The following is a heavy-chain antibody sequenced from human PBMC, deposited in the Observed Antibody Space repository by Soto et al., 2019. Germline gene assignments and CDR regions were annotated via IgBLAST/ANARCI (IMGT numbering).Heavy chain of an antibody. D-gene: IGHD3-3*01. CDR2: IYYSGST. J-gene: IGHJ6*03. CDR3: ARHRSRTIFGVVPSPTNMDV. V-gene: IGHV4-39*01. CDR1: GGSISSSSYY. Sequence: QLQLQESGPGLVKPSETLSLTCTVSGGSISSSSYYWGWIRQPPGKGLEWIGSIYYSGSTYYNPSLKSRVTISVDTSKNQFSLKLSSVTAADTAVYYCARHRSRTIFGVVPSPTNMDVWGKGTTVTVSS.